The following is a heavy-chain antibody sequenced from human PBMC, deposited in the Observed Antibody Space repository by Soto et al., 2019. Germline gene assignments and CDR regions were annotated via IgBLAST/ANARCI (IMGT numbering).Heavy chain of an antibody. CDR3: TRASKYYDFWSGYSSPLRPYYYYYYMDV. D-gene: IGHD3-3*01. CDR1: GFTFGDYA. Sequence: GGSLRLSCTASGFTFGDYAMSWFRQAPGKGLEWVGFIRSKAYGGTTEYAASVKGRFTISRDDSKSIAYLQMNSLKTEDTAVYYCTRASKYYDFWSGYSSPLRPYYYYYYMDVWGKGTTVTVSS. J-gene: IGHJ6*03. V-gene: IGHV3-49*03. CDR2: IRSKAYGGTT.